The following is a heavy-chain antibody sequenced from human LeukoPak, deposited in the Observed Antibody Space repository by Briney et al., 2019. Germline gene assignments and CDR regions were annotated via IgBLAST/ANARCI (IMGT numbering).Heavy chain of an antibody. CDR1: GYSISSGYY. CDR2: IYHSGST. CDR3: AGGENGYKFY. V-gene: IGHV4-38-2*02. D-gene: IGHD5-24*01. J-gene: IGHJ4*02. Sequence: SETLSLTCTVSGYSISSGYYWGWIRQPPGKGLEWIGSIYHSGSTYYNPSLKSRVTISVDTSKNQFSLKLSSLTAADTAVYYCAGGENGYKFYWGQGTLVTVSS.